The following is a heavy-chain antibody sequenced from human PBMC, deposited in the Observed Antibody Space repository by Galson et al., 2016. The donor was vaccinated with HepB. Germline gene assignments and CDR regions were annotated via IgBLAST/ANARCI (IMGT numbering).Heavy chain of an antibody. D-gene: IGHD2-21*02. V-gene: IGHV3-33*01. Sequence: SLRLSCAASGFTFSSYGMNWVRQAPGKGLEWVAVIWYDGSNTYYADSVKGRFTISRDNSKNTLYLQMNSLRAEDTAVYYCARDSVGFSPLFWVTPGGYWCQGTLVTVSS. CDR3: ARDSVGFSPLFWVTPGGY. CDR1: GFTFSSYG. CDR2: IWYDGSNT. J-gene: IGHJ4*02.